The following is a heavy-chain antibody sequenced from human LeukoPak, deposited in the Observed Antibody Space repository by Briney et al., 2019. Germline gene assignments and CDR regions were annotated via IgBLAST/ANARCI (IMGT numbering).Heavy chain of an antibody. CDR3: TRDSVVVVPAATYYYYYYMDV. J-gene: IGHJ6*03. CDR2: IRSKAYGGTT. V-gene: IGHV3-49*04. D-gene: IGHD2-2*01. CDR1: GFTFGDYA. Sequence: GGSLRLSCTASGFTFGDYAMSWVRQAPGKGLEWVGFIRSKAYGGTTEYAASVKGRFTISRDDSKSIAYLQMNSLKTEDTAVYYCTRDSVVVVPAATYYYYYYMDVWGKGTTVTVSS.